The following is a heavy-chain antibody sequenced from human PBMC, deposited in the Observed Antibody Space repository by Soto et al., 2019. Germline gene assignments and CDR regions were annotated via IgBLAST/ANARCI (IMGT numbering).Heavy chain of an antibody. CDR3: ASAQLAVLRGVLDY. Sequence: GGSLRLSCAASGFTFNSYAMHWVRQAPGRGLEWVAVISYDGSNKYYADSVKGRFTISRDNSKNTLYLQMNSLRAEDTAVYYCASAQLAVLRGVLDYWGQGTLVTVS. CDR1: GFTFNSYA. CDR2: ISYDGSNK. J-gene: IGHJ4*02. V-gene: IGHV3-30-3*01. D-gene: IGHD1-1*01.